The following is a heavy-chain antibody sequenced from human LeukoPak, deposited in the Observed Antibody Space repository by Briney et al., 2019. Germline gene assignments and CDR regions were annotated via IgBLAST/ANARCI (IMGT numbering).Heavy chain of an antibody. CDR1: RYTFTSYD. V-gene: IGHV1-8*01. Sequence: ASVKVSCKASRYTFTSYDINWVRQATGQGLEWMGWMNPNSGNTGYAQKFQGRVTMTRNTSISTAYMELSSLRSEDTAVYYCARADVDTAMDFDYWGQGTLVTVSS. CDR3: ARADVDTAMDFDY. CDR2: MNPNSGNT. D-gene: IGHD5-18*01. J-gene: IGHJ4*02.